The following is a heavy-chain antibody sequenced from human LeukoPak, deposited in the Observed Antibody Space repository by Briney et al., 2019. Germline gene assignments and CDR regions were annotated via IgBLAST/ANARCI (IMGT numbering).Heavy chain of an antibody. J-gene: IGHJ4*02. V-gene: IGHV3-66*01. D-gene: IGHD1-1*01. Sequence: PGGSLRLFCAASGLIVTINYMSCAPDAPGRGLECIAVLTSGATTRYAASVRGRFTISGDYSKNTLYLETNYLRDAEPAVYYCAGEENVEPAFGYWGEGTLVTVSS. CDR2: LTSGATT. CDR1: GLIVTINY. CDR3: AGEENVEPAFGY.